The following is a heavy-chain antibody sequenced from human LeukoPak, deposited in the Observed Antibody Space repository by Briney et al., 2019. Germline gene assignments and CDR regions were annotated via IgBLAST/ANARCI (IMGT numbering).Heavy chain of an antibody. CDR2: IYYSGST. CDR1: GGSISSYY. Sequence: PSETLSLTCTVSGGSISSYYWSWIRQPPGKGLEWIGYIYYSGSTNYNPSLKSRVTISVDTSKNQFSLKLSSVTAADTAVYYCARGVTPIGMYYFDYWGQGTLVTVSS. D-gene: IGHD1-26*01. V-gene: IGHV4-59*01. J-gene: IGHJ4*02. CDR3: ARGVTPIGMYYFDY.